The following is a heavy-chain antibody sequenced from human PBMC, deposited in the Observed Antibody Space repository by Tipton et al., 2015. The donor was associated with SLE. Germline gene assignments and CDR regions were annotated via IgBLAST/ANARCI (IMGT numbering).Heavy chain of an antibody. V-gene: IGHV3-23*01. CDR3: ARGGLDHAFDI. CDR2: ITGTGGNAGCGGNT. J-gene: IGHJ3*02. D-gene: IGHD3-10*01. CDR1: GFTFSNYA. Sequence: SLRLSCAASGFTFSNYAINWVRQAPGRGLEWVSAITGTGGNAGCGGNTYYADSVEGRFTISRDNAKNTLYLHLSSLGAEDTAVYYCARGGLDHAFDIWGQGTTVTVSS.